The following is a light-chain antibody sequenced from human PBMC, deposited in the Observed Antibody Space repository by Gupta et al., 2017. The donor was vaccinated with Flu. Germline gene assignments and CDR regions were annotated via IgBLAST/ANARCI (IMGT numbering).Light chain of an antibody. CDR2: GAY. CDR3: LQNATSWT. CDR1: QSISSNY. V-gene: IGKV3-20*01. J-gene: IGKJ1*01. Sequence: EIVVTQSPGTLSLHPGERATLSCRASQSISSNYLAWYQQKPGQAPRVFIYGAYSRATGIPDRLSGSGSGTDFTLTISRLEPEDFAVYYCLQNATSWTFGQGTKVEIK.